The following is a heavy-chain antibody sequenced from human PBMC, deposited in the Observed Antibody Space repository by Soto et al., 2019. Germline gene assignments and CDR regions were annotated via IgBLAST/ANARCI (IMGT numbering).Heavy chain of an antibody. Sequence: PSETLSLTCTVSGGYISSYYWSWIRQPPGKGLEWIGYIYYSGSTNYNPSLKSRVTISVDTSKNQFSLKLSSVTAADTAVYYCARDRSPTRPYYDFWSGYPATNNWFDPWGQGTLVTV. V-gene: IGHV4-59*01. CDR3: ARDRSPTRPYYDFWSGYPATNNWFDP. CDR1: GGYISSYY. D-gene: IGHD3-3*01. CDR2: IYYSGST. J-gene: IGHJ5*02.